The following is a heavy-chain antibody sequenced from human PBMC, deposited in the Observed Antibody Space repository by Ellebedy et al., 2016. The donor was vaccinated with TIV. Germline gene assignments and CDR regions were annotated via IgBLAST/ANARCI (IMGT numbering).Heavy chain of an antibody. J-gene: IGHJ6*03. CDR3: ARDHKDIVVVPGTAIDGYYYMDV. CDR2: ISSSSSYI. CDR1: GFTFSSYS. V-gene: IGHV3-21*01. Sequence: GESLKISXAASGFTFSSYSMNWVRQAPGKGLEWVSSISSSSSYIYYADSVKGRFTISRDNAKNSLYLQMNSLRAEDTAVYYCARDHKDIVVVPGTAIDGYYYMDVWGKGTTVTVSS. D-gene: IGHD2-2*01.